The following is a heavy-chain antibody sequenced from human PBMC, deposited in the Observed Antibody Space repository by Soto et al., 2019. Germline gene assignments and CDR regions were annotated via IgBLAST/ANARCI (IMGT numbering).Heavy chain of an antibody. CDR1: GYTFTGYY. D-gene: IGHD2-2*01. V-gene: IGHV1-2*02. J-gene: IGHJ5*02. CDR2: INPNSGGT. CDR3: ARAGSRGYQLKNWFDP. Sequence: ASVKVSCKASGYTFTGYYMHWVRQAPGQGLEWMGWINPNSGGTNYAQKFQGRVTMTRDTSISTAYMELSRLRSDDTAVYYCARAGSRGYQLKNWFDPWGQGTLVTVSS.